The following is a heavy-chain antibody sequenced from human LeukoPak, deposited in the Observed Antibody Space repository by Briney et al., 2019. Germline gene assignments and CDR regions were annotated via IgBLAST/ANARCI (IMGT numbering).Heavy chain of an antibody. CDR2: IPNDRRNN. D-gene: IGHD1-1*01. J-gene: IGHJ5*02. CDR1: GFTFISYG. V-gene: IGHV3-30*03. Sequence: GGCLRLSCAASGFTFISYGMHWVRQAPGKGLEWVAVIPNDRRNNYYADSVKGRFTISRDNAKNSLYLQMNSLRAEDTAVYYCARDRTGTGQDNWFDPWGQGTLVTVSS. CDR3: ARDRTGTGQDNWFDP.